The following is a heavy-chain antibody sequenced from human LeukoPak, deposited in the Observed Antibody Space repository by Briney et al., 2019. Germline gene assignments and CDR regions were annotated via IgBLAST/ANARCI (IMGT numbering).Heavy chain of an antibody. J-gene: IGHJ3*02. Sequence: GGSLRLSCAASGFTFDDYAMHWVRQAPGKGLEWVSGISWNSGSIGYADSVKGRFTISRDNAKNSLYLQMNSLRAEDTALYYCAKVFSYRNAFDIWGQGTMVTVSS. CDR3: AKVFSYRNAFDI. CDR2: ISWNSGSI. CDR1: GFTFDDYA. V-gene: IGHV3-9*01. D-gene: IGHD2-21*01.